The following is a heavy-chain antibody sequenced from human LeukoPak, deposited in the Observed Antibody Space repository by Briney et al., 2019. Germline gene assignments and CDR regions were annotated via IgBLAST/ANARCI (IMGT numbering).Heavy chain of an antibody. CDR3: ARWSCDH. V-gene: IGHV3-33*01. J-gene: IGHJ5*02. CDR2: IWYDGSEK. Sequence: PGTSLRLSCAASGFTFSSYGMHWVRQAPGKGLEWVAVIWYDGSEKYYADSVKGRFTISRDNSKNTLFLQMSSLTAEDTAVYYCARWSCDHWGQGTLATVSS. CDR1: GFTFSSYG.